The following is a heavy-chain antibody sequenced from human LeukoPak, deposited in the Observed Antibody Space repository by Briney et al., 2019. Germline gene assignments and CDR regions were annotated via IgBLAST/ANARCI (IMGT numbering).Heavy chain of an antibody. CDR1: GYTFTSYA. Sequence: GASVKVSCKASGYTFTSYAMHWVRQPPGQRLEWMGWINAGNGNTKYSQKFQGRVTITRDTSASTAYMELSSLRSEDTAVYYCARVGLDPFDYWGQGTLVTVSS. D-gene: IGHD3/OR15-3a*01. V-gene: IGHV1-3*01. J-gene: IGHJ4*02. CDR3: ARVGLDPFDY. CDR2: INAGNGNT.